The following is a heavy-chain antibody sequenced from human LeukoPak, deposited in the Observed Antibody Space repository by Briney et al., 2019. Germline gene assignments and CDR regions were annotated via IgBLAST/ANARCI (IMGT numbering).Heavy chain of an antibody. D-gene: IGHD6-13*01. Sequence: ASVKVSCKASGYTFTSYAMHWVRQAPGQRLEWMGWINAGNDNTKYSQKFQGRVTITRDTSASTAYMELSSLRSEDTAVYYCAREEAPPGYSSSWYRIFNYWGQGTLVTVSS. CDR1: GYTFTSYA. CDR3: AREEAPPGYSSSWYRIFNY. CDR2: INAGNDNT. J-gene: IGHJ4*02. V-gene: IGHV1-3*01.